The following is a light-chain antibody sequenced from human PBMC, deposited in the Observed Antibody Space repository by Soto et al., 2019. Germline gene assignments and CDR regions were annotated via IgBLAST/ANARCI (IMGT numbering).Light chain of an antibody. J-gene: IGKJ1*01. V-gene: IGKV3-15*01. CDR2: GAS. CDR3: QQYNNWPPWT. Sequence: EIVITQSPATLSVCTGERATLSCRPSQSVSSNLAWYQQKPGHAPRLVIHGASTSATGIPARFRGIGPVSEFTLTISSLKSEDFAVYYRQQYNNWPPWTFGQGTKVDVK. CDR1: QSVSSN.